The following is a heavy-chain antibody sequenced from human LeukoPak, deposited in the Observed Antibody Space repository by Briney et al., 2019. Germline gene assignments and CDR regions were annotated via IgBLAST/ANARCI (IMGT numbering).Heavy chain of an antibody. Sequence: GGSLRLSCAPSLFTFSNYEMNWVRQAPGTGLEWVSYISSSGSTIYYADSVKGRFTISRDNAKNSLYLQMDSLRAEDTAVYYCAQIYTYGSSQFDYWGRGTLVTVSS. J-gene: IGHJ4*02. V-gene: IGHV3-48*03. CDR1: LFTFSNYE. CDR3: AQIYTYGSSQFDY. CDR2: ISSSGSTI. D-gene: IGHD5-18*01.